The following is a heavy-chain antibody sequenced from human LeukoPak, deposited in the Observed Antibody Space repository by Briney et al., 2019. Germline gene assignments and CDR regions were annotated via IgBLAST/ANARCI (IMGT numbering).Heavy chain of an antibody. CDR1: GFTFSSYE. CDR3: ARDPFYDSSGHDY. Sequence: GSLRLSCAASGFTFSSYEMNWVRQAPEKGLEWVSYISSSGSTIYYADSVKGRFTISRDNAKNSLYLQMNSLRAEDTAVYYCARDPFYDSSGHDYWGQGTLVTVSS. CDR2: ISSSGSTI. V-gene: IGHV3-48*03. J-gene: IGHJ4*02. D-gene: IGHD3-22*01.